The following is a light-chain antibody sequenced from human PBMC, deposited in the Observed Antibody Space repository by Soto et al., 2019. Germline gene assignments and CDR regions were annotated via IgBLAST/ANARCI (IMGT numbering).Light chain of an antibody. CDR1: ISDVGAYNY. J-gene: IGLJ2*01. Sequence: QSAQTQPASMSGSPGQSITLSCTGTISDVGAYNYVSWYQQHPGKAPKLMIFDVINRPSGVSNRFSGSKSGNTASLTISGLQAEDEADYYCSSYTTTRTVLFGGGTKVTVL. CDR3: SSYTTTRTVL. CDR2: DVI. V-gene: IGLV2-14*03.